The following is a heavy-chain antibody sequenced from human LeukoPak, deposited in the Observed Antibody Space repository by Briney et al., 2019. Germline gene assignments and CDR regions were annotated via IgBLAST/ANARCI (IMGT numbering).Heavy chain of an antibody. Sequence: SETLSLTCAVYGGSFSGYYWSWIRQPPGKGLEWIGEINHSGSTNYNPSLKSRVTISIDTSKNQFSLKLSSVTAADTAVYYCARGFRYCSSTSCYRYYYYYYMDVWGKGTTVTVS. J-gene: IGHJ6*03. D-gene: IGHD2-2*01. CDR2: INHSGST. V-gene: IGHV4-34*01. CDR3: ARGFRYCSSTSCYRYYYYYYMDV. CDR1: GGSFSGYY.